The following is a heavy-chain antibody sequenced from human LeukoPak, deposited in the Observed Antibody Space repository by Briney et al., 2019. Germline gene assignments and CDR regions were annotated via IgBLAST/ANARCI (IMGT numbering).Heavy chain of an antibody. J-gene: IGHJ4*02. CDR3: ARGYYDTCLFDY. CDR1: GFTFSRYW. CDR2: IKQDGSEK. V-gene: IGHV3-7*04. Sequence: GGSLRLSCAASGFTFSRYWMSWVRQAQGKGLEWVANIKQDGSEKFYVDSVKGRFTISRDKAKNSLYLQMNSLRGEDTAVYYCARGYYDTCLFDYWGQGTLVTVPS. D-gene: IGHD3-22*01.